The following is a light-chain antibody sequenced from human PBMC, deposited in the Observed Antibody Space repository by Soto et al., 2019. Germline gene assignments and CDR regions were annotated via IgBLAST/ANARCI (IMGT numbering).Light chain of an antibody. CDR3: QQYNSYSQT. CDR2: KAS. V-gene: IGKV1-5*03. CDR1: QSISSW. J-gene: IGKJ1*01. Sequence: DSQMTPSPSTLSASVGGRVTITCRASQSISSWLAWYQQKPGKAPKLLIYKASSLESGVPSRFSGSGSGTEFTLTISSLQPDDFATYYCQQYNSYSQTFGQGTKVDIK.